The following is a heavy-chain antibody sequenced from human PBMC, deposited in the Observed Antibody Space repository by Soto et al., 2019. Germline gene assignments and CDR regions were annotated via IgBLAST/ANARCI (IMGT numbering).Heavy chain of an antibody. D-gene: IGHD3-9*01. CDR2: ISGSGGST. Sequence: GGSLRLSCAASGFTFSSYAMSWVRQAPGKGLEWVSAISGSGGSTYYADSVKGRFTISRDNSKNTLYLQMNSLRAEDTAVYYCAKDPLPYISRYDILTGPPQGFDYWGQGTLVTVSS. V-gene: IGHV3-23*01. J-gene: IGHJ4*02. CDR1: GFTFSSYA. CDR3: AKDPLPYISRYDILTGPPQGFDY.